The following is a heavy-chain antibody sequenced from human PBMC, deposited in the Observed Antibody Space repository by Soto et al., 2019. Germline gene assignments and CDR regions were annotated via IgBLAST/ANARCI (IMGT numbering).Heavy chain of an antibody. CDR2: ISSDGSSK. D-gene: IGHD6-6*01. CDR1: GVHFTVHA. V-gene: IGHV3-30-3*01. CDR3: ARHGIGARKYYNRNLDV. Sequence: GLLRSCGTAPGVHFTVHANHWVRQAPSRGLEWVALISSDGSSKYFADSVKGRFTVSRDNSKNTLSLHMNSRRTEDTAVYYCARHGIGARKYYNRNLDVWGQGTTVAISS. J-gene: IGHJ6*02.